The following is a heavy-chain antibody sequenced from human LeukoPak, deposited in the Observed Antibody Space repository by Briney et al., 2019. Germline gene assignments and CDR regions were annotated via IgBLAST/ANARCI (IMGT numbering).Heavy chain of an antibody. D-gene: IGHD3-10*01. CDR1: GGSISSYY. CDR2: IHYTGST. CDR3: ARDRVRGALGAFDI. V-gene: IGHV4-59*01. Sequence: SETLSLTCTVSGGSISSYYWSWIRQPPRKGLQWIGYIHYTGSTNYNPSLKSRVTILVDTSKNQFSLKLSSVTAADTAVYYCARDRVRGALGAFDIWGQGTMVTVSS. J-gene: IGHJ3*02.